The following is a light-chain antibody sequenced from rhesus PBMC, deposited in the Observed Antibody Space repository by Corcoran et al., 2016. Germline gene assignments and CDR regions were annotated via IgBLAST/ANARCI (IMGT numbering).Light chain of an antibody. CDR1: QSLLHSNAYTY. V-gene: IGKV2-91*01. Sequence: DIVMTQTPLSLPVTPGEPASISCRSSQSLLHSNAYTYLFCYLHTPGQSPQSLVDLGSNRAAGVPARFCGSGSCSVCTLKIRRVEAGDFGVYYCLQDIQLPYSFGQGTKVEIK. CDR2: LGS. CDR3: LQDIQLPYS. J-gene: IGKJ2*01.